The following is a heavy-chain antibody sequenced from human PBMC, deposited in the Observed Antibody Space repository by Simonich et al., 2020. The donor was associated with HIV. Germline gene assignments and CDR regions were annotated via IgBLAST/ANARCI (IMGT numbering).Heavy chain of an antibody. V-gene: IGHV1-69-2*01. CDR1: GYSFTHYS. CDR3: AADYGANNAFDI. J-gene: IGHJ3*02. D-gene: IGHD3-10*01. CDR2: VDPEDGET. Sequence: EVQLVQSGAEVKKPGATVKISCKFSGYSFTHYSLHWVQQDPGKGLERMGLVDPEDGETKNHEEFQGRVTITADTSADTAYMELRSLRSEDTAVYYCAADYGANNAFDIWGQGTMVTVSS.